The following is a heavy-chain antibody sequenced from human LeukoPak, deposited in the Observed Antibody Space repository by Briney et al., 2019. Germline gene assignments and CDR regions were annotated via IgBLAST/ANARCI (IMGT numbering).Heavy chain of an antibody. CDR2: ISGSGGTT. Sequence: PGGSLRLSCAASGFTFSNAWMTWVRQAPGKGLEWVSTISGSGGTTYYADSVQGRFTISRDNSKNTLYLQMNSLRAEDTAVYYCAKARSGYYSNFDCWGQGTLVTVSS. V-gene: IGHV3-23*01. J-gene: IGHJ4*02. D-gene: IGHD3-22*01. CDR1: GFTFSNAW. CDR3: AKARSGYYSNFDC.